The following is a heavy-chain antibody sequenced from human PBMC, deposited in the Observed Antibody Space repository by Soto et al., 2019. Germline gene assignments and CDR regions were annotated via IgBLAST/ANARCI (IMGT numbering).Heavy chain of an antibody. CDR3: AKENCGGDCYPDY. Sequence: GGSLRLSCAASGFTFSIYAMSWVRQSPGKGLEWVSAIRGSGGSTYYADSVKGRFTISRDSSKNTLYLQMNSLRAEDTAVYYCAKENCGGDCYPDYWGQGTLVTVSS. CDR2: IRGSGGST. D-gene: IGHD2-21*02. CDR1: GFTFSIYA. V-gene: IGHV3-23*01. J-gene: IGHJ4*02.